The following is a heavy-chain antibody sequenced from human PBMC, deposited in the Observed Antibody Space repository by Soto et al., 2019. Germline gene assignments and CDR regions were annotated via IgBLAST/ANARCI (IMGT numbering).Heavy chain of an antibody. V-gene: IGHV1-2*04. J-gene: IGHJ4*02. Sequence: GASVKVSCKASGYTFTGYYMHWVRQAPGQGLEWMGWINPNSGGTNYAQKFQGWVTMTTDTSISTAYMELSRLQSDDTAVYYCATGRYDVNSALDYWGQGTLVTVSS. CDR1: GYTFTGYY. D-gene: IGHD3-10*01. CDR3: ATGRYDVNSALDY. CDR2: INPNSGGT.